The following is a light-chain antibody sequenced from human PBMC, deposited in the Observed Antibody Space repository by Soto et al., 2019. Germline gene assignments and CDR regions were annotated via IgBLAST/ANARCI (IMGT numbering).Light chain of an antibody. CDR3: QQYIDSPRT. J-gene: IGKJ1*01. Sequence: EIILTQSPGTLALSPGDGATLSCRASQTVNRNYLAWYHQRPGQPPRLLIYGVSNRASGVPDRFCGDGSGTEFTLTIGRLDPDDFGVYYCQQYIDSPRTFGQGTRVEVK. CDR2: GVS. V-gene: IGKV3-20*01. CDR1: QTVNRNY.